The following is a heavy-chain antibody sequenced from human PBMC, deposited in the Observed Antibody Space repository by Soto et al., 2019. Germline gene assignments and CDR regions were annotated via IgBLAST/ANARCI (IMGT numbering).Heavy chain of an antibody. Sequence: ASVKVSCKASGYYFFSHAIHWLRQAPGQRPEWVGWINPGNGNTNYAQTLQGRVTMSTDTSTGTAYMKLRSLRSADTAVYYCARNASGGFDSWGQGTLVTVSS. V-gene: IGHV1-3*01. CDR3: ARNASGGFDS. CDR2: INPGNGNT. D-gene: IGHD3-16*01. CDR1: GYYFFSHA. J-gene: IGHJ4*02.